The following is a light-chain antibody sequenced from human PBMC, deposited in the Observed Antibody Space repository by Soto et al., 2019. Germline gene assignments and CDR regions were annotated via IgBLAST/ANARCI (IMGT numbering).Light chain of an antibody. CDR3: QHYGSSMYT. J-gene: IGKJ2*01. CDR2: GAS. V-gene: IGKV3-20*01. Sequence: EVVLTQSPGTLSLSPGEVATLSCRASHNISNTYLAWYQQKPGQAPRLLIYGASSRATGIPDRFSGSGSGTDFTLNVSRLEPEDFAVFYCQHYGSSMYTFGQGTRLDIK. CDR1: HNISNTY.